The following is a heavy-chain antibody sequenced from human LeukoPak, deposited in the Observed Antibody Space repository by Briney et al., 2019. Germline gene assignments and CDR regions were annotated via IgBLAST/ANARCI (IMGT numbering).Heavy chain of an antibody. Sequence: GGSLRLSCAASGFTFSSYSMNWVRQAPGKGLEWVSSISSSSSYIYYADSVKGRFTISRDNAKNSLYLQMNSLRAEDTAVYYYARDVSRGGYDAWFDPWGQGTLVTVSS. CDR2: ISSSSSYI. CDR1: GFTFSSYS. V-gene: IGHV3-21*01. CDR3: ARDVSRGGYDAWFDP. D-gene: IGHD5-12*01. J-gene: IGHJ5*02.